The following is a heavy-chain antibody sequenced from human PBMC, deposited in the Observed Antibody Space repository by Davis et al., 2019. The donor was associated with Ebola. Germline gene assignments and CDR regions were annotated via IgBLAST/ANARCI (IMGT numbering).Heavy chain of an antibody. CDR1: GYTFTSYG. CDR3: ASTSLVVPAATRPYYGMDV. D-gene: IGHD2-2*01. J-gene: IGHJ6*02. V-gene: IGHV1-69*04. Sequence: SVKVSCKASGYTFTSYGISWVRQAPGQGLEWMGRIIPILGIANYAQKFQGRVTITADKSTSTAYMELSSLRSEDTAVYYCASTSLVVPAATRPYYGMDVWGQGTTVTVSS. CDR2: IIPILGIA.